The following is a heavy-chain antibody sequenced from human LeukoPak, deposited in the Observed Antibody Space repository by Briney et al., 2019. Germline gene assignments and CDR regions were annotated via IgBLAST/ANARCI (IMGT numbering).Heavy chain of an antibody. Sequence: SQTLSLTCTVSGGSISSYYWSWIRQPPGKGLEWIGYIYYSGSTNYNPSLKSRVTISVDTSKNQFSLKLSSVTAADTAVYYCARGWGYGSGTPLDYWGQGTLVTVSS. D-gene: IGHD3-10*01. V-gene: IGHV4-59*12. CDR2: IYYSGST. CDR1: GGSISSYY. CDR3: ARGWGYGSGTPLDY. J-gene: IGHJ4*02.